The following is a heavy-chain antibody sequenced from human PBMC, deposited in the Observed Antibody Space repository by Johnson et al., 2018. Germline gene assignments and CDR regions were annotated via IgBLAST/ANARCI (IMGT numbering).Heavy chain of an antibody. CDR3: ARILAPVAAFEI. CDR2: MNPNSGNT. D-gene: IGHD2-15*01. J-gene: IGHJ3*02. CDR1: GYTFTSYD. V-gene: IGHV1-8*01. Sequence: VQLVESGAEVKKPGASVKVSCKASGYTFTSYDINWVRQATGQGLEWMGWMNPNSGNTGYAQKFQGRVTMTRNTSISTAYMEVSSLRSGDTAVYYCARILAPVAAFEIWGQGTMVTVSS.